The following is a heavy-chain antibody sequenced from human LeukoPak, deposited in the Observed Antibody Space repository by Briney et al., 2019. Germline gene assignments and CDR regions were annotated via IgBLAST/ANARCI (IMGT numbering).Heavy chain of an antibody. V-gene: IGHV3-53*01. Sequence: AGSLRLSCAASGCTVSSNYMSWVRQAPGKGLEWVSVIYSGGSTYYADSVKGRFTISRDNSKNMLYVQMNSQRAEDTAVYYCARLSPPRRGYSGYKTEGDDYWGQGTLVTVSS. CDR3: ARLSPPRRGYSGYKTEGDDY. CDR1: GCTVSSNY. CDR2: IYSGGST. D-gene: IGHD5-12*01. J-gene: IGHJ4*02.